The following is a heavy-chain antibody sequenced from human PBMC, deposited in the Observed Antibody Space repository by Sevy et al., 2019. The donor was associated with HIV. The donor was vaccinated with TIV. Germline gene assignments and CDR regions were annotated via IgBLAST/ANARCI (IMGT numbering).Heavy chain of an antibody. J-gene: IGHJ5*02. D-gene: IGHD4-4*01. CDR2: IKNKTDGGTT. CDR3: TTLCMELTSASIP. V-gene: IGHV3-15*01. CDR1: GFTFSKAY. Sequence: GGSLRLSCAGSGFTFSKAYMNWVRQAQGQGLEWVGLIKNKTDGGTTNYAAPVKGRFTISIDDSKNTVYLQMNNLKAEDTAVDYCTTLCMELTSASIPWGQGTLVTVSS.